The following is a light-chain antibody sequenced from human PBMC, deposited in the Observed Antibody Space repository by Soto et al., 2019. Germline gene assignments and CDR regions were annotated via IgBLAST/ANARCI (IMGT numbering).Light chain of an antibody. CDR2: DTS. CDR3: QQRHSWPIT. Sequence: EIVLTQSPATLSLSPGERATLSCRTSQTIRGLLNWYQQRPGQAPRLLIYDTSTRATDITARFSGSGSGTDFILTISSLDPEDFGVYFCQQRHSWPITFGQGTRLDIK. V-gene: IGKV3-11*01. CDR1: QTIRGL. J-gene: IGKJ5*01.